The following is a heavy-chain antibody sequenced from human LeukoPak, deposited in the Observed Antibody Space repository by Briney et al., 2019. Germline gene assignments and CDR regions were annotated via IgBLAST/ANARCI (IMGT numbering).Heavy chain of an antibody. Sequence: SVKVSCKASGGTFSSYAISWVRQAPGQGLEWMGGIIPIFGTANYAQKFQGRVTITTDESTSTAYMELSSLRSEGTAVYYCARAKMAPGHNYMDVWGKGTTVTVSS. CDR1: GGTFSSYA. J-gene: IGHJ6*03. CDR2: IIPIFGTA. CDR3: ARAKMAPGHNYMDV. V-gene: IGHV1-69*05. D-gene: IGHD5-24*01.